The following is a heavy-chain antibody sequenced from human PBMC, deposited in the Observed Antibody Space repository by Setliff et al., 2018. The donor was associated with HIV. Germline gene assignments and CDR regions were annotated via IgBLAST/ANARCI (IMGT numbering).Heavy chain of an antibody. CDR1: GYSINTAYY. CDR3: ARQGAGDYYDSSEYYTGNGFDM. Sequence: SETLSLTCSVSGYSINTAYYWGWIRQSPGKGLEWIGGFHHSGSTHYNPSLKSRVTISGQTSNNQFSLQLASVTAADTAVYYCARQGAGDYYDSSEYYTGNGFDMWGQATMVTVSS. CDR2: FHHSGST. J-gene: IGHJ3*02. V-gene: IGHV4-38-2*01. D-gene: IGHD3-22*01.